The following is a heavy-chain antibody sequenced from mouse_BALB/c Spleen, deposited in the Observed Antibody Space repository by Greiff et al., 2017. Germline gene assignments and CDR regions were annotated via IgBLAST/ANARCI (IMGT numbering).Heavy chain of an antibody. V-gene: IGHV5-12-2*01. J-gene: IGHJ1*01. CDR1: GFTFSSYT. D-gene: IGHD2-1*01. Sequence: EVQVVESGGGLVQPGGSLKLSCAASGFTFSSYTMSWVRQTPEKRLEWVAYISNGGGSTYYPDTVKGRFTISRDNAKNTLYLQMSSLKSEDTAMYYCARHGATMPSWYFDVWGAGTTVTVSS. CDR3: ARHGATMPSWYFDV. CDR2: ISNGGGST.